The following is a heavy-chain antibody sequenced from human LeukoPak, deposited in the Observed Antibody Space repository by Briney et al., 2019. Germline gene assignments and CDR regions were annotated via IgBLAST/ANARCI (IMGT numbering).Heavy chain of an antibody. V-gene: IGHV4-39*07. CDR2: IYYSGST. Sequence: KPSETLSLTCTVSGGSISSSNYYWGWIRQPPGKGLEWIGSIYYSGSTYYNPSLKSRVTISVDTSKNQFSLKLSSVTAADTAVFYCASGTWGFYDTTVGVYWGQGTLVTVSS. CDR3: ASGTWGFYDTTVGVY. D-gene: IGHD3-22*01. CDR1: GGSISSSNYY. J-gene: IGHJ4*02.